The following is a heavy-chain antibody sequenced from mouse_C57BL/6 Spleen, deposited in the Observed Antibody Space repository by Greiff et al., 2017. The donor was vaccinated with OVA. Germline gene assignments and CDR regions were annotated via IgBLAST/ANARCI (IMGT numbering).Heavy chain of an antibody. CDR2: IWSDGST. D-gene: IGHD2-3*01. Sequence: QVQLKESGPGLVAPSQSLSITCTVSGFSLTSYGVHWVRQPPGKGLEWLVVIWSDGSTTYNSALKSRLSISKDNSKSQVFLKMNSLQTDDTAMYYCARHSDGYYDWYFDVWGTGTTVTVSS. CDR3: ARHSDGYYDWYFDV. J-gene: IGHJ1*03. CDR1: GFSLTSYG. V-gene: IGHV2-6-1*01.